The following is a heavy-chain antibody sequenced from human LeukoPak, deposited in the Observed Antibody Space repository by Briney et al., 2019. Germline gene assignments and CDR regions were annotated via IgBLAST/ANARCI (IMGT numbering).Heavy chain of an antibody. Sequence: GRSLRLSCATSGFTFSRYAMHWVRQAPGKGLEWVALISYDANIGSNKYYADSVKGRFTISRDNSKNTLYLQMNSLRAEDTAVYYCARDGGYDSWSGYYQDYWGQGTLVTVSS. CDR3: ARDGGYDSWSGYYQDY. CDR1: GFTFSRYA. V-gene: IGHV3-30-3*01. CDR2: ISYDANIGSNK. D-gene: IGHD3-3*01. J-gene: IGHJ4*02.